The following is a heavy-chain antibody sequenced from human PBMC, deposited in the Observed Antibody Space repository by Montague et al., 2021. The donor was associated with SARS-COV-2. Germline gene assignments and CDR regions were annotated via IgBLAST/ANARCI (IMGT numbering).Heavy chain of an antibody. CDR2: IHSAGRRS. D-gene: IGHD3-9*01. CDR1: GFTFSGSP. V-gene: IGHV3-23*03. J-gene: IGHJ4*02. Sequence: SLRLSCAASGFTFSGSPMSWVRQAPGEGLEWVSVIHSAGRRSYYGHSVECRFTISRDNSKNTVYLQMNNLRAEDTAVYYCAKVGDIMAGFPLVNLDHWGQGILVIVSS. CDR3: AKVGDIMAGFPLVNLDH.